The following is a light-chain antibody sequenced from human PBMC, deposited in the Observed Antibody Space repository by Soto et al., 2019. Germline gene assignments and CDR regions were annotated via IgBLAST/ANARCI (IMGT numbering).Light chain of an antibody. Sequence: DTVMTQSPLSLPVTPGEPASISCRSSQSLLHSNGYNYLDWYLQKPGQSPQLLIYLGSNRASGVPDRFSGSVSGTDFTLKISRVEAEDVGVYYCMQALQTPVTFGQGTKLEIK. CDR2: LGS. CDR1: QSLLHSNGYNY. CDR3: MQALQTPVT. J-gene: IGKJ2*01. V-gene: IGKV2-28*01.